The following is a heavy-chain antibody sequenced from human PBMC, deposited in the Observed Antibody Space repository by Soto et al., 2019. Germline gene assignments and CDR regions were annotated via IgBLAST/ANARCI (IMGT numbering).Heavy chain of an antibody. Sequence: QVHLVQSGAEVKKPGASVKVSCKASGYTFTSYGITWVRQAPGQGLEWMGWISAHNGNTAYAQMLQGRVIVTRDTDTRTAYMELRSMISDDAGLYYCARGRYGDYWGQGAQVTVSS. CDR2: ISAHNGNT. D-gene: IGHD1-1*01. CDR3: ARGRYGDY. V-gene: IGHV1-18*01. J-gene: IGHJ4*02. CDR1: GYTFTSYG.